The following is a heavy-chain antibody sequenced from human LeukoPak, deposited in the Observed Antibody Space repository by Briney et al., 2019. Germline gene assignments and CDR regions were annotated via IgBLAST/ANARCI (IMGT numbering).Heavy chain of an antibody. CDR3: ASSIPIGWSPNTY. CDR2: IRHYDGHA. V-gene: IGHV4/OR15-8*02. CDR1: GGFTSNDYW. Sequence: PSETLSLTCDVSGGFTSNDYWWGWVRQPPGKGLEWIGEIRHYDGHAKYNPSLKGRVTISIDKPRNHFSLTLTSVTAADTAIYYCASSIPIGWSPNTYWGQGTLVIVSS. D-gene: IGHD6-19*01. J-gene: IGHJ4*02.